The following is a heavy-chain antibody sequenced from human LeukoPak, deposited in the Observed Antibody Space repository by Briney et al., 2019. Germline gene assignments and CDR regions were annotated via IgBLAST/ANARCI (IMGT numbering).Heavy chain of an antibody. J-gene: IGHJ4*02. V-gene: IGHV3-66*01. CDR3: SGYYHGFPY. CDR2: IYSGGST. Sequence: GGSLRLSCAASGFTVSSNDMSWVSQAPGNGLEWVSVIYSGGSTNYADSVKGRFIISRDNSKNTLYIQMNSLRAEDTAMYYCSGYYHGFPYWGQGTLVTVSS. CDR1: GFTVSSND. D-gene: IGHD3-10*01.